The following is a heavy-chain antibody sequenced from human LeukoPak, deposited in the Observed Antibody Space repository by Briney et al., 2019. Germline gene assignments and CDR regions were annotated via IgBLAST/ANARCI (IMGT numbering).Heavy chain of an antibody. D-gene: IGHD3-16*02. J-gene: IGHJ4*02. CDR3: ARSRGDHVWGSYHFH. CDR2: ISVYSGSI. CDR1: GYTVTTYS. V-gene: IGHV1-18*01. Sequence: ASVKVSCKASGYTVTTYSFTWVRQAPEQGLEWMGWISVYSGSINYAQKVQGRVTMTTDTSTSTAYMELRSLTSDDTAVYYCARSRGDHVWGSYHFHWGQGTLVTVSS.